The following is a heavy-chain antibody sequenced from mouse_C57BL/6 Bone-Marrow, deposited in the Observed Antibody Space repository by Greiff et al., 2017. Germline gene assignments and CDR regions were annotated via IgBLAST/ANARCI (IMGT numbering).Heavy chain of an antibody. CDR3: ARYMGGPFYAMDY. CDR2: IRNKANGYTT. V-gene: IGHV7-3*01. J-gene: IGHJ4*01. CDR1: GFTFTDYY. Sequence: EVNVVESGGGLVQPGGSLSLSCAASGFTFTDYYMSWVRQPPGKALEWLGFIRNKANGYTTEYSASVKGRFTISRDNSQSILYLQMNALRAEDSATYYCARYMGGPFYAMDYWGQGTSVTVSS.